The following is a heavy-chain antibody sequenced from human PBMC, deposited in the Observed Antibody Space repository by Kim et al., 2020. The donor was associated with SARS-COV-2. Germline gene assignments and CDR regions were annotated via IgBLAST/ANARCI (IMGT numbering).Heavy chain of an antibody. D-gene: IGHD1-26*01. CDR3: AREIVGATTHWFDP. V-gene: IGHV5-51*01. Sequence: SPSFQGQVTSSADKSISTAYLQWSSLKASDTAMYYCAREIVGATTHWFDPWGQGTLVTVSS. J-gene: IGHJ5*02.